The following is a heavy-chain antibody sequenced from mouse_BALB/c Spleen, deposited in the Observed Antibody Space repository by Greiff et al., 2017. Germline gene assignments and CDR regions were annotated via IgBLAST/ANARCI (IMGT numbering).Heavy chain of an antibody. CDR2: ISSGSSTI. Sequence: DVHLVESGGGLVQPGGSRKLSCAASGFTFSSFGMHWVRQAPEKGLEWVAYISSGSSTIYYADTVKGRFTISRDNPKNTLFLQMTSLRSEDTAMYYCARPGYAIDYWGQGTSGTVSS. V-gene: IGHV5-17*02. CDR1: GFTFSSFG. D-gene: IGHD4-1*01. J-gene: IGHJ4*01. CDR3: ARPGYAIDY.